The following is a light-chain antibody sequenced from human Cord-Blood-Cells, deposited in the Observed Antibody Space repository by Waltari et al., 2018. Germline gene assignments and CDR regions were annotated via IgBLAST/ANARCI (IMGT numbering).Light chain of an antibody. CDR2: YKSDSDK. Sequence: QAVLTQPASLSASPGASASLTCPFRSRINDRTYRICWHQHKPGSPPQYILRYKSDSDKQQGSGVPSRCSGSKDASANAGILLIAGLQSEDEADYYCMIWHSSACVFGGGTKLTVL. CDR1: SRINDRTYR. V-gene: IGLV5-45*01. CDR3: MIWHSSACV. J-gene: IGLJ3*02.